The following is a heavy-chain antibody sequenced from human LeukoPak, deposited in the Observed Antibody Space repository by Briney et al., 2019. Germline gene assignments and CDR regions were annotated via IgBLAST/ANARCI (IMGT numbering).Heavy chain of an antibody. Sequence: PSQTLSLTCTVSGGSISSGGYYWSWIRQPPGKGLEWIGYIYHSGSTYYNPSLKSRVTISVDRSKNQFSLKLSSVTAADTAVYYCARAVRTGGATVDYWGQGTLVTVSS. D-gene: IGHD1-26*01. J-gene: IGHJ4*02. CDR3: ARAVRTGGATVDY. V-gene: IGHV4-30-2*01. CDR2: IYHSGST. CDR1: GGSISSGGYY.